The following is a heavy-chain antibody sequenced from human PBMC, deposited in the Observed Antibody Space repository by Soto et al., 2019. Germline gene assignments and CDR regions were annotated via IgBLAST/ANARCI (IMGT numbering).Heavy chain of an antibody. CDR1: GFTFSDHY. J-gene: IGHJ4*02. CDR3: ARDPETTSKVDY. D-gene: IGHD1-1*01. Sequence: GGSLRLSCEASGFTFSDHYMSWIRQAPGKGLEWVSYISTGGSPEYYADSVRGRFTISRDNAKNSLYLQMNSLRDEDTALYYCARDPETTSKVDYWGQGTRVTVSS. CDR2: ISTGGSPE. V-gene: IGHV3-11*01.